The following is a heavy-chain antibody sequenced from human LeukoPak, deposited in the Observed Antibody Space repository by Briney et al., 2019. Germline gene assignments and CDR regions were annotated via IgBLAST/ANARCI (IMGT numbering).Heavy chain of an antibody. CDR2: IKQDGSEK. V-gene: IGHV3-7*01. CDR1: GFTFSRYW. J-gene: IGHJ6*03. CDR3: AREPGIAAAGPYYYYMDV. D-gene: IGHD6-13*01. Sequence: PGGSLRLSCAASGFTFSRYWMSWVRQAPGKGLEWVANIKQDGSEKYYVDSVKGRFTISRDNAKNSLYLQMNSLRAEDTAVYYCAREPGIAAAGPYYYYMDVWGKGTTVTVSS.